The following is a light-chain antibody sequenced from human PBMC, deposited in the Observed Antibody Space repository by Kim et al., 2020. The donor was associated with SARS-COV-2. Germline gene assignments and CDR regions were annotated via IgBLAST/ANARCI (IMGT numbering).Light chain of an antibody. CDR3: QVWDKITEAVI. J-gene: IGLJ2*01. V-gene: IGLV3-21*04. CDR1: NIESKT. CDR2: YDS. Sequence: SYELTQPPSVSVAPEETARITCVGDNIESKTVHWYQQKSGQAPVLVIYYDSDRPSGIPERFSGSNSGNTATLTISRVEAGDEADFYCQVWDKITEAVIFGGGTQLTVL.